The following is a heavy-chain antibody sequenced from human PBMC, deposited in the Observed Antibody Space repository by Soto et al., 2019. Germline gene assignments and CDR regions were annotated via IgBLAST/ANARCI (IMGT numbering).Heavy chain of an antibody. CDR1: GFTFKNYG. Sequence: QVQLVESGGGVVQHGNSLRLSCAASGFTFKNYGIHWVRQSPGKGLEWVALVSYLGSENYYIDSLKGRFSVSRDNSTNTVFLQMTSLIPEDTAVYYCAKDRLLRTCYCETWGQGTRVTDSS. CDR2: VSYLGSEN. V-gene: IGHV3-30*18. D-gene: IGHD2-15*01. J-gene: IGHJ5*02. CDR3: AKDRLLRTCYCET.